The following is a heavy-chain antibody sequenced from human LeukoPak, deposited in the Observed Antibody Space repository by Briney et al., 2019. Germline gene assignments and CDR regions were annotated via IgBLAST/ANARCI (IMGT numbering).Heavy chain of an antibody. CDR2: INPNSGGT. V-gene: IGHV1-2*02. CDR3: ATPGGLDSNYIFDY. Sequence: ASVKVSCKASGYTFTGYYMHWVRQAPGQGLEWLGWINPNSGGTNYAQKFQGRVTMTRDTSISTAYMELSRLRSVDTAVYYCATPGGLDSNYIFDYWGQGTLVTVSS. D-gene: IGHD4-11*01. J-gene: IGHJ4*02. CDR1: GYTFTGYY.